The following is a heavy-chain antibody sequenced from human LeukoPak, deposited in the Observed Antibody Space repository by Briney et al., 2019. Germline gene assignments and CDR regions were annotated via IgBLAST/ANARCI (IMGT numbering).Heavy chain of an antibody. CDR3: AKSNRPVIAMVVLDY. CDR2: ISGSGTNT. V-gene: IGHV3-23*01. D-gene: IGHD2-21*01. Sequence: GGSLRLSCPAAGLTFSSYAMSWVRQAPGKGLEGVAVISGSGTNTYYAECRKRRFTISRDNSKNTLYLQMNSLRAEDTAVYYCAKSNRPVIAMVVLDYWGQGTLVTVSS. J-gene: IGHJ4*02. CDR1: GLTFSSYA.